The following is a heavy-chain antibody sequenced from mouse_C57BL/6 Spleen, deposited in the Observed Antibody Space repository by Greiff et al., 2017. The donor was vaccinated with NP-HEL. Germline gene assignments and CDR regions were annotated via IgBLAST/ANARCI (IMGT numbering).Heavy chain of an antibody. CDR2: ISSGSSTI. CDR3: AIYYGNYYFDY. V-gene: IGHV5-17*01. Sequence: EVKLMESGGGLVKPGGSLKLSCAASGFTFSDYGMHWVRQAPEKGLEWVAYISSGSSTIYYADTVKGRFTISRDNAKNTLFLQMTSLRSEDTAMYYCAIYYGNYYFDYWGQGTTLTGSS. D-gene: IGHD2-1*01. J-gene: IGHJ2*01. CDR1: GFTFSDYG.